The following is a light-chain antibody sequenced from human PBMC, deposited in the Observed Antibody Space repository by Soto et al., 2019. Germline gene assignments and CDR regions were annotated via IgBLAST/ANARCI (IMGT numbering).Light chain of an antibody. J-gene: IGKJ1*01. CDR3: QQSGDSQWT. CDR1: RGIRND. Sequence: DIQLTQSPSSLSASVGDRVTITCLAGRGIRNDLGWYQQKPGKAPKRLIYGASSRATGIPDRFSGSGSGMDFTLTISSLAPEDFAVYDCQQSGDSQWTFGQGTKVDI. V-gene: IGKV1-17*01. CDR2: GAS.